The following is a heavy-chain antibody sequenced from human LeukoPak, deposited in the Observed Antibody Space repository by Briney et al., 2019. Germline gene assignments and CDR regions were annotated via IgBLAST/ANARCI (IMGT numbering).Heavy chain of an antibody. V-gene: IGHV3-30-3*01. CDR3: VKSMGVNDN. CDR1: GFTFISYA. Sequence: QPGRSLRLSCAASGFTFISYAMHWVRQAPGKGLQWVAVISYDGNNEYYADSVKGRFTISRDNSKDTLYLQMSSLRAEDTAVYYCVKSMGVNDNWGQGTLVTVSS. D-gene: IGHD1-26*01. J-gene: IGHJ4*02. CDR2: ISYDGNNE.